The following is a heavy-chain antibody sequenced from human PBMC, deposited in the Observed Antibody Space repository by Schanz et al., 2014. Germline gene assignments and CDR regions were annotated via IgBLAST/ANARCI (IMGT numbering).Heavy chain of an antibody. CDR1: GLTFTSAW. V-gene: IGHV3-7*03. J-gene: IGHJ3*02. CDR3: AKGRFGELSAFDI. CDR2: IKHDGSVK. Sequence: EVQLVESGGGLVKPGGSLRLSCATSGLTFTSAWMSWVRQAPGKGLEWVANIKHDGSVKDYVDSVEGRFTISRDNAKRSLCLQMNSLRVEDTAVYYCAKGRFGELSAFDIWGQGTMVTVSS. D-gene: IGHD3-10*01.